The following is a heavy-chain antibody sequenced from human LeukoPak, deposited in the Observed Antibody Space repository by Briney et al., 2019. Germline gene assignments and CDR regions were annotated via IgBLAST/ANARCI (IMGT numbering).Heavy chain of an antibody. J-gene: IGHJ4*02. CDR2: ITTSGTT. Sequence: PSETLSLTCTVSSGSISSGSYYWSRIRQPAGKGLEWIGRITTSGTTHYNPSLTSRVTISVDTSKNQLSLKLSSVTAADTAVYYCARELGYAVISFDYWGQGTVVTVSS. CDR1: SGSISSGSYY. V-gene: IGHV4-61*02. D-gene: IGHD2-21*01. CDR3: ARELGYAVISFDY.